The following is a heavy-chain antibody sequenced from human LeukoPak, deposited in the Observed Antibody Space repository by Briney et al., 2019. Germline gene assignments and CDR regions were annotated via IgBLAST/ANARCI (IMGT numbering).Heavy chain of an antibody. CDR3: ARTYYYDSSGYYNWFDP. D-gene: IGHD3-22*01. J-gene: IGHJ5*02. CDR1: GYTFTSYD. Sequence: ASVKVSCKASGYTFTSYDINWVRQATGQGLEWMGWMNPNSGNTGYAQKFQGRVTMTRNTSISTTYMELSSLRSEDTAVYYCARTYYYDSSGYYNWFDPWGQGNLVIVSS. CDR2: MNPNSGNT. V-gene: IGHV1-8*01.